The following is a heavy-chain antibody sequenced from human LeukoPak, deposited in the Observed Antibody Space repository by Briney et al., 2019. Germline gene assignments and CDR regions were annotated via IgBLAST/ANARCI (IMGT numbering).Heavy chain of an antibody. Sequence: ASVKVSCKASGYTFTSYDINWVRQATGQGLEWMGWINPNSGGTNYAQRFQGRVTMTRDTSISTAYMELSRLRSDDTAVYYCARDTIPDFDCWGQGTLVTVSS. V-gene: IGHV1-2*02. CDR1: GYTFTSYD. CDR3: ARDTIPDFDC. J-gene: IGHJ4*02. D-gene: IGHD3-3*01. CDR2: INPNSGGT.